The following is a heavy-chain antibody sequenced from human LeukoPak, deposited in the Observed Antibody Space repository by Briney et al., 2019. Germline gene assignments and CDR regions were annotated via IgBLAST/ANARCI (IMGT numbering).Heavy chain of an antibody. J-gene: IGHJ4*02. CDR3: ARGGPTIVDY. V-gene: IGHV4-38-2*01. Sequence: SETLSLTCAVSGYSISSGYYWGWIRQPPGKGLEWIGSIYHSGSTYYNPSLKSRVTISVDTSKNQFSLKVSSVTAADTALYYCARGGPTIVDYWGQGTLVTVPS. D-gene: IGHD1-26*01. CDR2: IYHSGST. CDR1: GYSISSGYY.